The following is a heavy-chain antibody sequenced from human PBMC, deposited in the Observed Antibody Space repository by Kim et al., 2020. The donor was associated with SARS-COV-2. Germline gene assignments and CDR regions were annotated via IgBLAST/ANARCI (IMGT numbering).Heavy chain of an antibody. V-gene: IGHV1-8*01. J-gene: IGHJ4*02. CDR1: GYTFTSYD. Sequence: ASVKVSCKASGYTFTSYDINWVRQATGQGLEWMGWMNPNSGNTGYAQKFQGRVTMTTNTSISTAYMELSSLRSEHTAVYYCARGLMRMVRGVIITGELGRSFDYWGQGTLVTVSS. CDR2: MNPNSGNT. CDR3: ARGLMRMVRGVIITGELGRSFDY. D-gene: IGHD3-10*01.